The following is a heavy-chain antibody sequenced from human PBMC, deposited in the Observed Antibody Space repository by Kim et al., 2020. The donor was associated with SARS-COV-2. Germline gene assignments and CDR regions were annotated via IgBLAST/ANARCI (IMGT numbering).Heavy chain of an antibody. Sequence: SFQGQVTISADKSISTAYLQWSSLKASDTAMYYCARLYGSGSYYIQIFDYWGQGTLVTVSS. CDR3: ARLYGSGSYYIQIFDY. V-gene: IGHV5-51*01. J-gene: IGHJ4*02. D-gene: IGHD3-10*01.